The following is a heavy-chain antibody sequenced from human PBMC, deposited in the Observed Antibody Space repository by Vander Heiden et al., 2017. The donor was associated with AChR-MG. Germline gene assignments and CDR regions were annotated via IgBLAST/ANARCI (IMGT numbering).Heavy chain of an antibody. D-gene: IGHD3-9*01. J-gene: IGHJ5*02. CDR1: GFTFSRNW. CDR3: AREFSSYDILTGTNWFDP. V-gene: IGHV3-7*01. CDR2: IKQDGSEI. Sequence: EVQLVESGGGLVQPGGSLRLSCAASGFTFSRNWMSWVRQAPGKGLEWVANIKQDGSEIYYVDSVKGRFTISRDNAKNSLYLQMNSLRAEDTAVYYCAREFSSYDILTGTNWFDPWGQGTLVTV.